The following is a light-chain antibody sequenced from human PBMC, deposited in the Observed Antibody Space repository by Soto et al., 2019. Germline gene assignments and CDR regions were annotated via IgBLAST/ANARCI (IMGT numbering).Light chain of an antibody. CDR3: SSYTITSVL. CDR1: SSDVGTYNY. J-gene: IGLJ2*01. CDR2: EVS. Sequence: QSALTQPASVSGSPGQSITISCTGTSSDVGTYNYVSWYQQHPGKAPKLIIREVSNRPSGITNRFSGSKSDNTASLTISGLQAEDEADYYCSSYTITSVLFGGGTKLTVL. V-gene: IGLV2-14*01.